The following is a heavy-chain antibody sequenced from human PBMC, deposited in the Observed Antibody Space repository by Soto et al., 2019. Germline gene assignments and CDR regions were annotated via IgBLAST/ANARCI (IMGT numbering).Heavy chain of an antibody. V-gene: IGHV4-59*08. D-gene: IGHD2-2*01. CDR2: IYYSGGT. J-gene: IGHJ4*02. Sequence: SETLSLTCTVSGGSISSYYWSWLRQPPGGGLEWIGYIYYSGGTSYNPSLESRVTISVDTSKNQFSLKLSSVTAADTAVYYCARGSYCSSTSCYLRPFDYWGQGTLVTVSS. CDR3: ARGSYCSSTSCYLRPFDY. CDR1: GGSISSYY.